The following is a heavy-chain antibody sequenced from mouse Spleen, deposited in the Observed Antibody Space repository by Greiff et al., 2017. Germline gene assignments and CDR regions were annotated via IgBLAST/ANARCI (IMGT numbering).Heavy chain of an antibody. Sequence: EVQRVESGGGLVKPGGSLKLSCAASGFTFSSYAMSWVRQTPEKRLEWVATISSGGSYTYYPDNAKNTLYLQMSSLRSEDTAMYYCARQDGNYFFDYWGQGTTLTVSS. CDR3: ARQDGNYFFDY. J-gene: IGHJ2*01. D-gene: IGHD2-1*01. CDR1: GFTFSSYA. CDR2: ISSGGSYT. V-gene: IGHV5-9-3*01.